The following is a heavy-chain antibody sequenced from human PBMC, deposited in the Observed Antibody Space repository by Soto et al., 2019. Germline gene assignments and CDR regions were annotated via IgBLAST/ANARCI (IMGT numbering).Heavy chain of an antibody. CDR1: GFTFSSYA. CDR3: ARAERITIFGVVRDAFDI. Sequence: PGGSFGLSCASSGFTFSSYAMRGVRQAPGKGLEWVAVISYDGSNKYYADSVKGRFTISRDNSKNTLYLQMNSLRAEDTAVYYCARAERITIFGVVRDAFDIWGQGTMVTVSS. J-gene: IGHJ3*02. V-gene: IGHV3-30-3*01. D-gene: IGHD3-3*01. CDR2: ISYDGSNK.